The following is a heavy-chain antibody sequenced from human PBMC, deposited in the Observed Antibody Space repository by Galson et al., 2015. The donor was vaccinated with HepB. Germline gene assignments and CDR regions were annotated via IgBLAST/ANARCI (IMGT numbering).Heavy chain of an antibody. CDR3: ARHFYAFQNGHYDYHVDV. D-gene: IGHD3-3*02. V-gene: IGHV1-18*01. J-gene: IGHJ6*03. CDR1: GYDFTSHG. CDR2: VSTINGNT. Sequence: SVKVSCKASGYDFTSHGVSWTRQAPGKGLEWMGWVSTINGNTNYAQKFHGRVTMTTDPSTTTVYMDLTGLRSDDTAVYYCARHFYAFQNGHYDYHVDVWGEGTRVTVSS.